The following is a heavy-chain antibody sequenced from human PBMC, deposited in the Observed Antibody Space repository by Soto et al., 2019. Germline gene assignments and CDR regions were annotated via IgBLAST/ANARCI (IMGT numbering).Heavy chain of an antibody. V-gene: IGHV3-30*18. CDR1: GFTFSSYG. Sequence: GGSLRLSCAASGFTFSSYGMHWVRQAPGKGLEWVAVISYDGSNKYYADSVKGRFTISRDNSKNTLYLQMNSLRAEDTAVYYCAKDQAVAGIRGSLYYYGMDVWGQGTTVTVSS. J-gene: IGHJ6*02. D-gene: IGHD6-19*01. CDR2: ISYDGSNK. CDR3: AKDQAVAGIRGSLYYYGMDV.